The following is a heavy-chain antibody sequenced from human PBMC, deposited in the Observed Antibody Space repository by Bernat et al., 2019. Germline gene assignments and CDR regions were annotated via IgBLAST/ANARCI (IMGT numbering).Heavy chain of an antibody. Sequence: QVQLQESGPGLVKPSGTLSLTCAVSGASISSNEWWSWVRQPPGKGLEWIGEIYHSVTTNYNPSLRSRVTMSVDKSKNQFSLRLNSVTAADTAVYYCASKIGILVAGPFYDYWGQGTLVTVSS. CDR1: GASISSNEW. V-gene: IGHV4-4*02. CDR3: ASKIGILVAGPFYDY. D-gene: IGHD6-19*01. CDR2: IYHSVTT. J-gene: IGHJ4*02.